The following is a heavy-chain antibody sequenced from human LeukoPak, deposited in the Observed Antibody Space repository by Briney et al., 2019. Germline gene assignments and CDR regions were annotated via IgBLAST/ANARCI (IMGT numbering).Heavy chain of an antibody. Sequence: GGSLSLSCVASGFTLNDYALHWVRQAPGKGLEWISLISGDGDSTYYADSVKGRFTISRDNSKNSLYLQMSSLRAEDTAVYYCAKGVRSGTYYNCFDPWGQGTLVTVSS. CDR1: GFTLNDYA. CDR3: AKGVRSGTYYNCFDP. V-gene: IGHV3-43*02. CDR2: ISGDGDST. J-gene: IGHJ5*02. D-gene: IGHD1-26*01.